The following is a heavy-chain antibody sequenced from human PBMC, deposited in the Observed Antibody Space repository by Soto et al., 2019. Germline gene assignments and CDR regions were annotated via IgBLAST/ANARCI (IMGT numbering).Heavy chain of an antibody. J-gene: IGHJ4*02. CDR3: ASGASRWYPYFFDS. V-gene: IGHV1-69*01. CDR1: EGTFNSYA. D-gene: IGHD6-13*01. Sequence: QAQVVQSGAEVRKPGSSVKLSCKASEGTFNSYAIAWVRQAPGQGLEWMGGIIPYYNTLNYAQKFQDRVTITADDSTNTVYMELSSLRSDNTAVYFCASGASRWYPYFFDSCAQGTLVTVSS. CDR2: IIPYYNTL.